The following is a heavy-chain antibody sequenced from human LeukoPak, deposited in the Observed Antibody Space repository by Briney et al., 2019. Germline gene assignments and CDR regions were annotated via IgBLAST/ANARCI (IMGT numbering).Heavy chain of an antibody. CDR1: GFTFSDYY. Sequence: GGSLRLSCAASGFTFSDYYMSWIRQAPGKGLEWVSYISSSGSTIYYADSVKGRFTISRDNAKNSPYLQMNSLRAEDTAVYYCAREVDDCSSTSCAARGGFDYWGQGTLVTVSS. J-gene: IGHJ4*02. CDR3: AREVDDCSSTSCAARGGFDY. D-gene: IGHD2-2*01. V-gene: IGHV3-11*01. CDR2: ISSSGSTI.